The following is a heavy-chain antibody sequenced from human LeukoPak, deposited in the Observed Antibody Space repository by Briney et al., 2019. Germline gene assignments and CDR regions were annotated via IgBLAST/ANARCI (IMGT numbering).Heavy chain of an antibody. Sequence: PGGSLRLSCAASGFTFSSYWMSWVRQAPGKGLEWVANMKPDGSEKYHVDSVKGRFTISRDNAKNSLHLQMNSLRAEDTAVYFCARGRYNFGISFFDYWGQGTLVTVSS. CDR1: GFTFSSYW. CDR2: MKPDGSEK. J-gene: IGHJ4*02. V-gene: IGHV3-7*05. D-gene: IGHD5-18*01. CDR3: ARGRYNFGISFFDY.